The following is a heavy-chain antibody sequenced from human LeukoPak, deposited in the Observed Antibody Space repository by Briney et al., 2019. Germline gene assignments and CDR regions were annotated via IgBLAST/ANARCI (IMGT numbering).Heavy chain of an antibody. J-gene: IGHJ4*02. CDR3: VREMATIYNY. CDR1: GYTFTSYD. Sequence: ASVTVSCKASGYTFTSYDINWVRQAPGQGLEWMGWMNPNSGNTGYAQTFQGRVTMTRNTSISTAYMELSSLRSEDTAVYYCVREMATIYNYWGQGTLVTVSS. CDR2: MNPNSGNT. D-gene: IGHD5-12*01. V-gene: IGHV1-8*01.